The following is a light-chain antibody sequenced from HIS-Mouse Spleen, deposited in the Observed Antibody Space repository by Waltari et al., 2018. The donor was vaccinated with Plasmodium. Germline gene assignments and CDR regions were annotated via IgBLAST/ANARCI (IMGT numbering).Light chain of an antibody. Sequence: EIVLTQSPATLSLSPGERATLSCRASQRVSSYLAWYQQKPGQAPRLLIYDASNRATGIPARFSGSGSGTDFTLTISSLEPEDFAVYHCQQRSNWPPTFGGGTKVEIK. CDR1: QRVSSY. CDR2: DAS. V-gene: IGKV3-11*01. CDR3: QQRSNWPPT. J-gene: IGKJ4*01.